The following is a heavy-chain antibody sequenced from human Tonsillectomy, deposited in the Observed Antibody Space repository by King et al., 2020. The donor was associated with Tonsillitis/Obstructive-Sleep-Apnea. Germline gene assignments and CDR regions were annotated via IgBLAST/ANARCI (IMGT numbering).Heavy chain of an antibody. Sequence: VQLVESGGGLVQPGGSLRLSCEASRFTFSSYWMSWVRQDPGKGLEGVANIKQDGSEKYYVDSVKGRFTISRDNAKKSLYLQMNSLRVEDTAVFYCAGEQYYDFCSCFHTNWFDPWGQGTLVTVSS. CDR2: IKQDGSEK. CDR3: AGEQYYDFCSCFHTNWFDP. D-gene: IGHD3-3*01. CDR1: RFTFSSYW. J-gene: IGHJ5*02. V-gene: IGHV3-7*01.